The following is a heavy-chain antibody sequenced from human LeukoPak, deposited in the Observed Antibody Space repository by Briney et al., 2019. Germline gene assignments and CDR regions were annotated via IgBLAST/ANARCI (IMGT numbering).Heavy chain of an antibody. CDR1: GFTFSSYE. CDR3: ARDTIAAAMVTPLSY. Sequence: GGSLRLSCAASGFTFSSYEMNWVRQAPGKGLEWVSYISSSGSTIYYADSVKGRFTISRDNAKNSLYLQMNSLRAEDTAVYYCARDTIAAAMVTPLSYWGQGTLVTVSS. V-gene: IGHV3-48*03. J-gene: IGHJ4*02. D-gene: IGHD5-18*01. CDR2: ISSSGSTI.